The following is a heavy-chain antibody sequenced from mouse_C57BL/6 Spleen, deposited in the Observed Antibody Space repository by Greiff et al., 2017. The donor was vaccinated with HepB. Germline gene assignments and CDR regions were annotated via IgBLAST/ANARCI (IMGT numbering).Heavy chain of an antibody. V-gene: IGHV5-17*01. D-gene: IGHD2-10*01. J-gene: IGHJ4*01. CDR3: ARPSYGNFVVGD. Sequence: EVQVVESGGGLVKPGGSLKLSCAASGFTFSDYGMHWVRQAPEKGLEWVAYISSGSSTIYYADTVKGRFTISRDNAKNTLFLQITSLRSEDTVMYYCARPSYGNFVVGDRGQGASVTVAS. CDR1: GFTFSDYG. CDR2: ISSGSSTI.